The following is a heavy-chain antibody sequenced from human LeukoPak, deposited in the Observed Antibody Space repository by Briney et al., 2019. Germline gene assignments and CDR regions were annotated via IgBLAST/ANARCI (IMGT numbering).Heavy chain of an antibody. CDR1: GGTFSSYA. Sequence: GASVKVSCKASGGTFSSYAISWVRQAPGQGLDWMGGIIPIFGTANYAQKFQGRVTITADKSTSTAYMELSSLRSEDTAVYYCASPIAAAGTLFDYWGQGTLVTVSS. CDR3: ASPIAAAGTLFDY. J-gene: IGHJ4*02. D-gene: IGHD6-13*01. V-gene: IGHV1-69*06. CDR2: IIPIFGTA.